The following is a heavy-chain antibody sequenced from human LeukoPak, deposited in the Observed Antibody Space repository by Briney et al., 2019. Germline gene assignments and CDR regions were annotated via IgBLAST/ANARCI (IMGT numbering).Heavy chain of an antibody. CDR2: ISGSGGRT. V-gene: IGHV3-23*01. J-gene: IGHJ4*02. CDR1: GFTFNNYA. D-gene: IGHD2-8*01. CDR3: AKEPPSSEQMVYVDN. Sequence: GGSLRLSCAASGFTFNNYALSWVRQAPGKGLQWVSAISGSGGRTYYADSVKGRFTISRDNSRNTLHVQMNSLRVEDTAMYYCAKEPPSSEQMVYVDNWGQGVLVIVSS.